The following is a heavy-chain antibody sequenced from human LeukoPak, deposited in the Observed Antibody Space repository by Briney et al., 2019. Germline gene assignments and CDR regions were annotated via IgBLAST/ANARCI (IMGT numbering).Heavy chain of an antibody. CDR3: AKNGDRGAYCTGGTCYPYFYYYMDV. V-gene: IGHV3-21*04. Sequence: PGGSLRLSCAASGFTFSSYSLNWVRQAPGMGLEWVSSISSSSSYIYYADSVKGRFTISRDNSKNTLYLQMNSLRAEDTAIYYCAKNGDRGAYCTGGTCYPYFYYYMDVWGKGTTVTI. CDR2: ISSSSSYI. D-gene: IGHD2-15*01. CDR1: GFTFSSYS. J-gene: IGHJ6*03.